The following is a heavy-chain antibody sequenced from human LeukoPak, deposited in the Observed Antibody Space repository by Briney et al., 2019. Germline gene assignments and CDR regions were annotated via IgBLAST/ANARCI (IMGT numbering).Heavy chain of an antibody. CDR2: IMWNGGST. J-gene: IGHJ4*02. Sequence: SGGSLRLSCAASGFTFGDYGMSWVRRAPGKGLEWVSGIMWNGGSTGCADCVGGRFNISRDNAEISVYLQVKSVRGGDTAVYYCARDRGDNGDYVGGDDYWGQGTLVTVSS. CDR3: ARDRGDNGDYVGGDDY. D-gene: IGHD4-17*01. V-gene: IGHV3-20*04. CDR1: GFTFGDYG.